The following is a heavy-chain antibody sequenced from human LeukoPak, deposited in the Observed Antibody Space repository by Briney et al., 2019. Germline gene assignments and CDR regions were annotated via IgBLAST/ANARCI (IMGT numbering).Heavy chain of an antibody. CDR1: GGSFSGYY. J-gene: IGHJ4*02. CDR2: INHSGST. D-gene: IGHD1-20*01. Sequence: PSETLSLTCAVYGGSFSGYYWSWIRQPPGKGLEWIGEINHSGSTNYNPSLKSRVTISVDTSKNQFSLKLSSVTAADTAVYYCARGRYNWNDGDYWGQGTLVTVSS. V-gene: IGHV4-34*01. CDR3: ARGRYNWNDGDY.